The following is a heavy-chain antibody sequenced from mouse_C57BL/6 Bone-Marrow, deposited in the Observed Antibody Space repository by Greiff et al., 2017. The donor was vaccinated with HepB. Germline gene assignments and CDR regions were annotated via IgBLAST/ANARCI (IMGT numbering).Heavy chain of an antibody. Sequence: DVQLQESGGGLVQPGGSMKLSCAASGFTFSDAWMDWVRQSPEKGLEWVAEIRNKANNHATYYAESVKGRFTISRDDSKSSVYLQMNSLRAEDTGIYYCTRPTYYYGSHYAMDYWGQGTSVTVSS. D-gene: IGHD1-1*01. J-gene: IGHJ4*01. CDR2: IRNKANNHAT. CDR3: TRPTYYYGSHYAMDY. V-gene: IGHV6-6*01. CDR1: GFTFSDAW.